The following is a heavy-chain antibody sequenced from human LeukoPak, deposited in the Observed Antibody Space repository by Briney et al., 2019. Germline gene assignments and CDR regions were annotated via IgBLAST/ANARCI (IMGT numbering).Heavy chain of an antibody. J-gene: IGHJ4*02. CDR3: AKYAARRWELLRYFDY. D-gene: IGHD1-26*01. Sequence: GGSLRLSCAASGFTFSSYAMSWVRQAPGKGLEWVSAISGSGGSTYYADSVKGRFTISRDNSKNTLYLQMNSLRAEDTAVYYCAKYAARRWELLRYFDYWGQGTLVTVSS. V-gene: IGHV3-23*01. CDR1: GFTFSSYA. CDR2: ISGSGGST.